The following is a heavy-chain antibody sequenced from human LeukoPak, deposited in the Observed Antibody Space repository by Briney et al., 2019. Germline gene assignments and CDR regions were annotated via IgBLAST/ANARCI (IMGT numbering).Heavy chain of an antibody. V-gene: IGHV3-74*01. J-gene: IGHJ4*02. CDR2: VKSDGTAT. D-gene: IGHD1-14*01. Sequence: GGSLRLSCAASGFTFSSHLMHWVRQAQGAGLVWVSSVKSDGTATNYADSVKGRFTISRDNARNTLYLQMNSLRVEDTAVYYCVRKFATGDWGQGTLVTVSS. CDR1: GFTFSSHL. CDR3: VRKFATGD.